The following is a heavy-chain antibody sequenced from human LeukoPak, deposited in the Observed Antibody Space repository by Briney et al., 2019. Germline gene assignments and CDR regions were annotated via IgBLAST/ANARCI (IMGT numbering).Heavy chain of an antibody. CDR1: GFTFSSYA. CDR2: ISYDGSNK. D-gene: IGHD4-17*01. J-gene: IGHJ6*02. V-gene: IGHV3-30-3*01. Sequence: GRSLRLSCAASGFTFSSYAMHWVRQAPGKGLEWVAVISYDGSNKHYADSVKGRFTIPRDNSKNTLYLQMNSLKAEDTAVYYCAREDYGDSRIPYYGMDVWGQGTTVTVSS. CDR3: AREDYGDSRIPYYGMDV.